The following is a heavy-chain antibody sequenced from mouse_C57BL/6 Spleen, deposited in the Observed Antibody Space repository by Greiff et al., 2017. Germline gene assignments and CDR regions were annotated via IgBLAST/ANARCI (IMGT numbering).Heavy chain of an antibody. CDR3: ARDYGSPYAMDY. CDR1: GYAFSSSW. V-gene: IGHV1-82*01. CDR2: IYPGDGDT. Sequence: QVQLKESGPELVKPGASVKISCKASGYAFSSSWMNWVKQRPGKGLEWIGRIYPGDGDTNYNGKFKGKATLTADKSSSTAYMQLSSLTSEDSAVYFCARDYGSPYAMDYWGQGTSFTVSS. D-gene: IGHD1-1*01. J-gene: IGHJ4*01.